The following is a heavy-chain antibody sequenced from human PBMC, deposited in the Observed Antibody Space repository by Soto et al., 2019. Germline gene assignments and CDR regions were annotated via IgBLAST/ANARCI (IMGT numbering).Heavy chain of an antibody. D-gene: IGHD1-26*01. Sequence: GDSGKIDFQTAGYTVTDYVIIWVRQAPGHGLEWMGFSTHTGNTNYAQNFQGRVVLTTDTSTSTAYMEVTSLRSDDTAVYYCARSGEHPLDYCGQGPPVTVSS. CDR3: ARSGEHPLDY. CDR1: GYTVTDYV. CDR2: STHTGNT. J-gene: IGHJ4*02. V-gene: IGHV1-18*01.